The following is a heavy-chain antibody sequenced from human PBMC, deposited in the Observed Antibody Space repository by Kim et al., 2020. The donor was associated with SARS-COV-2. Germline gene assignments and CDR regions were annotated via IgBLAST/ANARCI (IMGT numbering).Heavy chain of an antibody. J-gene: IGHJ3*02. V-gene: IGHV3-15*01. CDR3: TTDSPHYDILTGLEYDAFDI. CDR2: IKSKTDGGTT. D-gene: IGHD3-9*01. Sequence: GGSLRLSCAASGFTFSNAWMSWVRQAPGKGLEWVGRIKSKTDGGTTDYAAPVKGRFTISRDDSKNTLYLQMNSLKTEDTAVYYCTTDSPHYDILTGLEYDAFDIWGQGTMVTVSS. CDR1: GFTFSNAW.